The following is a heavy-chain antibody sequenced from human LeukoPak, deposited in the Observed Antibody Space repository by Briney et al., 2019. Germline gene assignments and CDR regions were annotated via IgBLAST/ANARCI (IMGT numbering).Heavy chain of an antibody. Sequence: PSETLSLTCTVSGGSISSYYWSWIRQPPGKGLEWIGYIYYSGSTNYNPSLESRVTISVDTSKNQFSLKLSSVTAADTAVYYCARGFRIAAAGTYYFDYWGQGTLVTVSS. V-gene: IGHV4-59*01. J-gene: IGHJ4*02. CDR2: IYYSGST. CDR1: GGSISSYY. CDR3: ARGFRIAAAGTYYFDY. D-gene: IGHD6-13*01.